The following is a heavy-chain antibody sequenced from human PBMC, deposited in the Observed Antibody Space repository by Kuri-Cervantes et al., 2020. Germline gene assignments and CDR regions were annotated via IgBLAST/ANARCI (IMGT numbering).Heavy chain of an antibody. D-gene: IGHD1-1*01. CDR2: LGSSRTI. Sequence: GESLKISCAASKFIVSDYDMNWVRQAPRRGLEWVSLLGSSRTIYCADSVKGRFTISRDNAKNSLYLQMNSLRAEDTAVYYCARVGYNWNEADAFDIWGQGTMVTVSS. J-gene: IGHJ3*02. CDR3: ARVGYNWNEADAFDI. V-gene: IGHV3-69-1*01. CDR1: KFIVSDYD.